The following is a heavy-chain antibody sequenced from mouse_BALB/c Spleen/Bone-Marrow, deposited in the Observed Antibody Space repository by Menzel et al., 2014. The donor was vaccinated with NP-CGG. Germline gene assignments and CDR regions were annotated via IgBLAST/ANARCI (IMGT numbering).Heavy chain of an antibody. D-gene: IGHD1-2*01. J-gene: IGHJ3*01. V-gene: IGHV7-3*02. CDR1: GFTFTDYY. CDR3: ARDYYGFFAY. CDR2: IRNKANGYTT. Sequence: EVQLVESGGGLVQPGGSLRLSCATSGFTFTDYYMSWVRQPPGKALEWLGFIRNKANGYTTEYSASVKGRFTISRGNSQSILYLQMNTLRAEDSATYYCARDYYGFFAYWGQGTLVTVSA.